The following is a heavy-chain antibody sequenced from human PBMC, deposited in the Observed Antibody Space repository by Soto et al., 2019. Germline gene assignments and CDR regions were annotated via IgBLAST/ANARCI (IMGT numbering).Heavy chain of an antibody. CDR3: ARRGSSRQIYHYGMDV. V-gene: IGHV4-39*01. CDR1: GDSVSSIYYY. J-gene: IGHJ6*02. Sequence: SETLSLTCTVSGDSVSSIYYYWGWIRQPPGKGLEWIGSIFYSGSTYYNPSLKSRVTISVDTSKNQFSLKLSSVTAADTAVYYCARRGSSRQIYHYGMDVWGQGTTVTVSS. CDR2: IFYSGST. D-gene: IGHD6-13*01.